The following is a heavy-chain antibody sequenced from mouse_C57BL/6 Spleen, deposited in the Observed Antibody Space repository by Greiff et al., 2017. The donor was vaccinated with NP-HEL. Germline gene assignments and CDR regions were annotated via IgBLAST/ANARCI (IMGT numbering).Heavy chain of an antibody. CDR3: ARRDDGYWYFDV. J-gene: IGHJ1*03. V-gene: IGHV1-59*01. CDR2: IDPSDSYT. D-gene: IGHD2-3*01. CDR1: GYTFTSYW. Sequence: QVQLQQPGAELVRPGTSVKLSCKASGYTFTSYWMHWVKQRPGQGLEWIGVIDPSDSYTNYNQKFKGKATLTVDTSSSTAYMQLSSLTSEDSADYYGARRDDGYWYFDVWGTGTTVTVAS.